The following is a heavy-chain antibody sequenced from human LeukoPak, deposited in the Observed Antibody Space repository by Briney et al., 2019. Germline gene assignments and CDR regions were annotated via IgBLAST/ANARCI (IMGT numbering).Heavy chain of an antibody. CDR3: ARDRAEEDCSGGSCYSAGD. J-gene: IGHJ4*02. V-gene: IGHV1-46*01. Sequence: GASVKVSCKASGYTFTSYYMHWVRQAPGQGLEWMGIINPSGGSTSYAQKFQGRVTMTRDMSTSTVYMELSSLRSEDTAVYYCARDRAEEDCSGGSCYSAGDWGQGTLVTVSS. CDR1: GYTFTSYY. CDR2: INPSGGST. D-gene: IGHD2-15*01.